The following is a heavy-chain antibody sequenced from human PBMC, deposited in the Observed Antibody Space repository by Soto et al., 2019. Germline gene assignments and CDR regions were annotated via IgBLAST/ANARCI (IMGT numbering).Heavy chain of an antibody. Sequence: QVQLVQSGAEVKKPGASVKVSCKASGYTFTTYDISWVRQAPGQGLEWMGRISTYNGNTNYPQSLQGRLTMTTDTYTTTAYTEKRRLRSDDTDVYYCARDPYNVLMVNAPDLYGMDVWGQGTTVTVSS. V-gene: IGHV1-18*01. J-gene: IGHJ6*02. CDR1: GYTFTTYD. CDR3: ARDPYNVLMVNAPDLYGMDV. D-gene: IGHD2-8*01. CDR2: ISTYNGNT.